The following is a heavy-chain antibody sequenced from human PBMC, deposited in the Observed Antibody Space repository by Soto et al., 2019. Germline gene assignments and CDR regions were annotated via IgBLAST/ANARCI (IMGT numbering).Heavy chain of an antibody. V-gene: IGHV4-30-4*01. Sequence: PSETLSLTCTVSGGSISSGDYYWSWIRQPPGKGLEWIGYIYYSGSTYYNPSLKSRVTISVDTSKNQFSLKLSSVTAADTAVYYCARVGSLPGMATVGTFDYWGQGTLVTVSS. J-gene: IGHJ4*02. D-gene: IGHD4-4*01. CDR2: IYYSGST. CDR3: ARVGSLPGMATVGTFDY. CDR1: GGSISSGDYY.